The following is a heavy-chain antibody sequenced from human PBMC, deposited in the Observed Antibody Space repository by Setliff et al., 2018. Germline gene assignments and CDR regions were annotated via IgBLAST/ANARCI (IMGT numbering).Heavy chain of an antibody. V-gene: IGHV4-61*09. J-gene: IGHJ4*02. CDR2: IDPSGNT. D-gene: IGHD6-19*01. CDR3: ARGNSRSSVWYVVPHFDY. Sequence: PSETLSLTCTVSGGSISSGSNYWSWIRQPAGRGLEWIGHIDPSGNTNYHPSLKSRVTISVDTSKNQFSLRLKSVTAADTAVYYCARGNSRSSVWYVVPHFDYWGQGTLVTVSS. CDR1: GGSISSGSNY.